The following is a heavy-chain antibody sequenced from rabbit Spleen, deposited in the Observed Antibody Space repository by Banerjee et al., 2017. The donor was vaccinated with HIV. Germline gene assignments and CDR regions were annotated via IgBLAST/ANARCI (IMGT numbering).Heavy chain of an antibody. CDR3: ARAIVPWLGLTRLDL. CDR2: IYAAKGST. Sequence: QLTETGGGLVQPGGSLTLSCKASGFDFTNYYISWVGQAPGKGLEWFGIIYAAKGSTDYASWVTGRFTISSENAQSTVDLKMTSLTAADTATYFCARAIVPWLGLTRLDLWAKAPWSPS. D-gene: IGHD4-1*01. V-gene: IGHV1S7*01. CDR1: GFDFTNYY. J-gene: IGHJ3*01.